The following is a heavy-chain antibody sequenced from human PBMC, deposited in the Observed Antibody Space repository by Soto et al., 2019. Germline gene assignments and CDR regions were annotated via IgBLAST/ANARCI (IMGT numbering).Heavy chain of an antibody. CDR1: GGSLKSGGYY. CDR3: ARDVTSNHNCFAL. J-gene: IGHJ5*02. Sequence: QVQLQESGPGLVKPSQTLSLTCTVSGGSLKSGGYYWSWIRQQPGRGLEWIGYIYYTGRTYYNPSLESRVTFSVDTSKNQYSRKLSSVTAADTAVYYCARDVTSNHNCFALWGHGTLVTVSS. V-gene: IGHV4-31*02. D-gene: IGHD2-2*01. CDR2: IYYTGRT.